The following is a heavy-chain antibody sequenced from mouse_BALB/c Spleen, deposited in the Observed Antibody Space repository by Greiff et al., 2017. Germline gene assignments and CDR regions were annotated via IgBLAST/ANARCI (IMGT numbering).Heavy chain of an antibody. D-gene: IGHD2-3*01. Sequence: EVQVVESGGGLVQPGGSRKLSCAASGFTFSSFGMHWVRQAPEKGLEWVAYISSGSSTIYYADTVKGRFTISRDNPKNTLFLQMTSLRSEDTAMYYCAREGNGYYSYAMDYWGQGTSVTVSS. CDR3: AREGNGYYSYAMDY. CDR1: GFTFSSFG. CDR2: ISSGSSTI. J-gene: IGHJ4*01. V-gene: IGHV5-17*02.